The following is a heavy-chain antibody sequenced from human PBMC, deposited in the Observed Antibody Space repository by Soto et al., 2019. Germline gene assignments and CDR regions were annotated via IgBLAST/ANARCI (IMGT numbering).Heavy chain of an antibody. CDR2: INHVGGT. CDR3: VRIRYQLPSSVLWLDP. Sequence: PSETLSLTCAVYGGFLSESYWTWIRQPPGKGLEWIGEINHVGGTNYNPSLKSRVTMSVDTSQNQFSLRLISVTAADTAMYFCVRIRYQLPSSVLWLDPWGQGXPDTVSS. D-gene: IGHD3-16*01. V-gene: IGHV4-34*01. J-gene: IGHJ5*02. CDR1: GGFLSESY.